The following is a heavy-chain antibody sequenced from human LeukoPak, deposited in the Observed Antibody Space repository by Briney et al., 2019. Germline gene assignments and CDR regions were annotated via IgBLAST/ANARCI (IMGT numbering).Heavy chain of an antibody. Sequence: GGSLRLSCAASGFTFSSYGMHWVRQAPGKGLEWVAVISYDGSNKYYADSVKGRFTISRDNAKNSLYLQMNSLRGEDTAVYYCARDGTPIDSSGWVYMDVWGKGTTVTISS. CDR1: GFTFSSYG. D-gene: IGHD6-25*01. J-gene: IGHJ6*04. V-gene: IGHV3-30*03. CDR3: ARDGTPIDSSGWVYMDV. CDR2: ISYDGSNK.